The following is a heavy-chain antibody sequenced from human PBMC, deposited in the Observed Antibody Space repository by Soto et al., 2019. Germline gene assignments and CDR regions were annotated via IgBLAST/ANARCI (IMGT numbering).Heavy chain of an antibody. V-gene: IGHV1-69*13. CDR3: ARDWSGELELRLFDY. D-gene: IGHD1-7*01. CDR2: IIPIFGTA. J-gene: IGHJ4*02. Sequence: ASVKVSCKASGGTFSSYAISWVRQAPGQGLEWMGGIIPIFGTANYAQKFQGRVTITADESTSTAYMELSSLRSEDTAVYYCARDWSGELELRLFDYWGQGTLVTVSS. CDR1: GGTFSSYA.